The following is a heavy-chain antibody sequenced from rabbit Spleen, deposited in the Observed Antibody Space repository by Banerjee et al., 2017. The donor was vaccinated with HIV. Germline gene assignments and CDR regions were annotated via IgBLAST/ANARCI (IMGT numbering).Heavy chain of an antibody. CDR2: VYAGSSGST. V-gene: IGHV1S40*01. D-gene: IGHD8-1*01. Sequence: EESGGGLVKPGASLTLTCTASGVSFSFSSYMCWVRQAPGKGLEWIACVYAGSSGSTYSATWAKGRFTISKTSSTTVTLQMTSLTAADTATYFCARDTGTSFSTYGMDLWGQGTLVTVS. CDR3: ARDTGTSFSTYGMDL. CDR1: GVSFSFSSY. J-gene: IGHJ3*01.